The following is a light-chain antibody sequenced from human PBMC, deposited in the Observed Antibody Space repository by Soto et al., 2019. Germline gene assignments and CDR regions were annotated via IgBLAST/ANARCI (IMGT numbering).Light chain of an antibody. Sequence: DIQMTQSPSTLSVSVGDRVTITCRASQTISSWLAWYRQKPGKAPKLLIYNASTLDSGVPSRFSGSGSGTEFTLTIRNLQPYAFATYHCQKYNNYWTFGQGTKVDIK. J-gene: IGKJ1*01. CDR1: QTISSW. V-gene: IGKV1-5*03. CDR3: QKYNNYWT. CDR2: NAS.